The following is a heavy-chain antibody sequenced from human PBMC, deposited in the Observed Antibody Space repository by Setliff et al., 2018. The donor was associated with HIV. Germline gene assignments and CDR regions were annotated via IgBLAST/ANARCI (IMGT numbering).Heavy chain of an antibody. V-gene: IGHV3-66*02. CDR3: ARDPFGGGDLINGVP. D-gene: IGHD3-16*01. CDR2: IHSGGDT. J-gene: IGHJ5*02. CDR1: GLLVSRNY. Sequence: GGSLSLSCAASGLLVSRNYINWVRQAPGKGLEWVSIIHSGGDTHYADSVQGRLTVSRDISKYTVFLRLNSLRVEDTAVYFCARDPFGGGDLINGVPWGQGTLVTVSS.